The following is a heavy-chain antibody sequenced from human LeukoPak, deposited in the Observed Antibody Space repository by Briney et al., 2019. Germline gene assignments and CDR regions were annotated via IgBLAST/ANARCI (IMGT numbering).Heavy chain of an antibody. CDR3: AKTPLTDVLLVSGSWYGVYYYMDV. CDR2: ISGSGGST. J-gene: IGHJ6*03. Sequence: GGSLRLSCAASGFTFSSYAMSWVRQAPGKGLEWVQAISGSGGSTYYADSVKGRCTISRDNSKNTLYLQMNSLRAEDTAVYYCAKTPLTDVLLVSGSWYGVYYYMDVWGKGTTVTVSS. D-gene: IGHD6-13*01. CDR1: GFTFSSYA. V-gene: IGHV3-23*01.